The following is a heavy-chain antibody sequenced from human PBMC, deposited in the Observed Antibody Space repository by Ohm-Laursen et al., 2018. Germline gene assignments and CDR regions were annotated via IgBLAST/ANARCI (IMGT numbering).Heavy chain of an antibody. V-gene: IGHV4-59*08. J-gene: IGHJ5*02. CDR3: ARHKRLDP. Sequence: TLSLTCTVSGGSISSDYWSWIRQPPGKGLEWIGYIYYSGSTNYNPSLKSRVTISVDTSKNQFSLKVSSVTAADTAVYYCARHKRLDPWGQGTLVTVSS. CDR2: IYYSGST. CDR1: GGSISSDY.